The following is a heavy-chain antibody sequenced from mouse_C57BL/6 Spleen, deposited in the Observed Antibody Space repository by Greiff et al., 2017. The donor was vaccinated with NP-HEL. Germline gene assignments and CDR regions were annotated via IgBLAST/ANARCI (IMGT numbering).Heavy chain of an antibody. CDR3: ARSITTVVAQGSRAWFAY. J-gene: IGHJ3*01. V-gene: IGHV8-8*01. D-gene: IGHD1-1*01. CDR1: GFSLSTFGMG. Sequence: QVQLKESGPGILQPSQTLSLTCSFSGFSLSTFGMGVGWIRQPSGKGLEWLAHIWWDDDKYYNPALKSRLTISKDTSKNQVFLKIANVDTADTATYYCARSITTVVAQGSRAWFAYWGQGTLVTVSA. CDR2: IWWDDDK.